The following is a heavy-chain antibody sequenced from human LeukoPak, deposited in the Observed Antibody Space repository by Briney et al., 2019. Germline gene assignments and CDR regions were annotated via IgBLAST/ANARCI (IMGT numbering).Heavy chain of an antibody. V-gene: IGHV3-66*01. Sequence: QAGRSLRLSCAASGFTVSSNYMSWVRQAPGKGLGWVSVIYSGRSTYYADSVKGRFTISRDDSENTLFLQMNSLRAEDTALYYCARDGSWYGIGDNWGQGTLVTVSS. J-gene: IGHJ4*02. CDR1: GFTVSSNY. D-gene: IGHD6-13*01. CDR2: IYSGRST. CDR3: ARDGSWYGIGDN.